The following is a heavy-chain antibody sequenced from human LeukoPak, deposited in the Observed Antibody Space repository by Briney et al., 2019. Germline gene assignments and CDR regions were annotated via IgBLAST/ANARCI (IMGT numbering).Heavy chain of an antibody. D-gene: IGHD3-22*01. CDR1: GGSFSGYY. J-gene: IGHJ6*04. CDR2: INHSGST. Sequence: SETLSLTCAVYGGSFSGYYWSWIRQPPGKGLEWIGEINHSGSTNYNPSLKSRVTISVDTSKNQFSLKLSSVTAADTAVYYCARADYYGSPGDVWGKGTTVTVSS. V-gene: IGHV4-34*01. CDR3: ARADYYGSPGDV.